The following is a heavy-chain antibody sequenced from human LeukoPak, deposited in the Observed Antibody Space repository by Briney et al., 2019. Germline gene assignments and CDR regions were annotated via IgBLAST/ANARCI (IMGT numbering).Heavy chain of an antibody. D-gene: IGHD2-2*01. CDR1: GFSVSNNY. CDR2: ISDDGDNT. CDR3: AKDRNVVIPAPDY. Sequence: GGSLRLSCAASGFSVSNNYMSWVRQAPEKGLEWISSISDDGDNTFYGDPVKGRFTIYRDNSKNTLYLQMSSLRAEDTAVYYCAKDRNVVIPAPDYWGQGTLVTVSS. V-gene: IGHV3-23*01. J-gene: IGHJ4*02.